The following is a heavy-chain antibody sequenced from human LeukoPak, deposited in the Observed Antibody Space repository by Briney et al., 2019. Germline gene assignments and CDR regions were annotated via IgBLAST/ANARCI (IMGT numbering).Heavy chain of an antibody. J-gene: IGHJ4*02. D-gene: IGHD6-13*01. CDR3: ARDGRGGYSISWVDY. Sequence: ASVKVPCKASGYTFTGYYMHWVRQAPEQGLEWMGWINPDSGGTNYAQKFQGRVTMTRDTSISTAYMELSSLRSDDTAVYYCARDGRGGYSISWVDYWGQGTLVTVSS. CDR2: INPDSGGT. V-gene: IGHV1-2*02. CDR1: GYTFTGYY.